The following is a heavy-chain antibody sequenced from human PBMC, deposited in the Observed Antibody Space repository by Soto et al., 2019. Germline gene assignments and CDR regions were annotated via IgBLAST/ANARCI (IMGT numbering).Heavy chain of an antibody. CDR2: IYYSGST. J-gene: IGHJ6*02. Sequence: QVQLQESGPGLLKPSQTLSLTCTVSGGSISSGGYYWSWIRQHPGKGLEWIGYIYYSGSTYYNPSLKSRVTLSVYTSKNQFSLNLSSVTAADTAVYYCARALRFGEDYYGMDVWGQGTTVTVSS. V-gene: IGHV4-31*03. D-gene: IGHD3-10*01. CDR3: ARALRFGEDYYGMDV. CDR1: GGSISSGGYY.